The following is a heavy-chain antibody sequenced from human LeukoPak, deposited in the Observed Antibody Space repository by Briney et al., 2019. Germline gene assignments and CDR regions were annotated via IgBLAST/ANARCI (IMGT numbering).Heavy chain of an antibody. CDR3: ARDLMTTVTTVDY. D-gene: IGHD4-17*01. CDR2: ISSSSSYI. V-gene: IGHV3-21*01. Sequence: GGSLRLSCAASGFTFGTYSMNWVRQAPGKGLEWVSSISSSSSYIYYADSVKGRFTISRDNAKNSLYLQMNSLRAEDTAVYYCARDLMTTVTTVDYWGQGTLVTVSS. CDR1: GFTFGTYS. J-gene: IGHJ4*02.